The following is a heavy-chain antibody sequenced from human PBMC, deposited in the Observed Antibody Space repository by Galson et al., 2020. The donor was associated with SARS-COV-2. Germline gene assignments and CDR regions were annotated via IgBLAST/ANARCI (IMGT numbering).Heavy chain of an antibody. CDR1: GGSFSGYY. Sequence: SETLSLTCAVSGGSFSGYYWSWIRQSPGKRLEWIGDINHRGSPNYNPSLKSRVTMSLDTSKNHFSLNVESVTAADTAVYYCARGRDYYGSGTYQKIQPTPWYYWGQGTLVTVSS. D-gene: IGHD3-10*01. CDR2: INHRGSP. V-gene: IGHV4-34*01. CDR3: ARGRDYYGSGTYQKIQPTPWYY. J-gene: IGHJ4*02.